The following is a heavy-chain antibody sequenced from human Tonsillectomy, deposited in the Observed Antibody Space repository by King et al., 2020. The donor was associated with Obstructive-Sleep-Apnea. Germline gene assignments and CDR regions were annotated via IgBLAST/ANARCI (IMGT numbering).Heavy chain of an antibody. Sequence: VQLVESGGDSVQPGGSLRLSCAASGFSFSDQYMDWVRQAPGKGLEWVGRIRNKVNSYTTEYAASVKGRFTLSRDDSKNSLYLQMNSLKTEDTAVYYCARVRLAYGDFADFWGQGTLVTVSS. CDR2: IRNKVNSYTT. CDR3: ARVRLAYGDFADF. CDR1: GFSFSDQY. V-gene: IGHV3-72*01. J-gene: IGHJ4*02. D-gene: IGHD4-17*01.